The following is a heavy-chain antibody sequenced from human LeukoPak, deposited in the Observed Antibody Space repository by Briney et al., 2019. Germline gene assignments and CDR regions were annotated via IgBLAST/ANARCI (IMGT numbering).Heavy chain of an antibody. CDR3: GRGAVVGGYYYYGMDV. J-gene: IGHJ6*02. Sequence: ASVKVSCKASGYTFTGYYMHWVRQAPGQGLEWMGWINPNSGGTNYAQKFQGRVTMTRDMSISTAYMELYSLRSEDTAVYYCGRGAVVGGYYYYGMDVWGQGTTVTVSS. CDR1: GYTFTGYY. CDR2: INPNSGGT. V-gene: IGHV1-2*02. D-gene: IGHD6-19*01.